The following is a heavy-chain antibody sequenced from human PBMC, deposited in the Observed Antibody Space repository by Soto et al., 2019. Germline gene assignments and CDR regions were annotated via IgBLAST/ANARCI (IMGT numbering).Heavy chain of an antibody. CDR2: ISRGSGTI. J-gene: IGHJ3*02. CDR1: AFTVSSYS. Sequence: PGGSLRLSCAASAFTVSSYSMNWVRQAPGKGLEWVSDISRGSGTICYADSVKGRFTISRDNAKNSLYLQMNSLRAEDTALYYCAKTGYSSSWYRGAFDIWGQGTMVTVSS. D-gene: IGHD6-13*01. V-gene: IGHV3-48*04. CDR3: AKTGYSSSWYRGAFDI.